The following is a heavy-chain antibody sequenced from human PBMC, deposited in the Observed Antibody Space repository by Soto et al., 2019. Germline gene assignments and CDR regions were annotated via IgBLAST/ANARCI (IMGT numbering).Heavy chain of an antibody. J-gene: IGHJ6*02. CDR2: MNPNSGNT. CDR3: ARERNMYCTEV. CDR1: GYTFTSYD. D-gene: IGHD1-1*01. Sequence: QVQLVQSGAEVKKPGASVKVSCKASGYTFTSYDINWVRQATGQGLEWMGWMNPNSGNTVYAQKFQDRVTKTRNTSISTAYMQLSSLRSEDTAVYYCARERNMYCTEVWGQGPTVTVSS. V-gene: IGHV1-8*01.